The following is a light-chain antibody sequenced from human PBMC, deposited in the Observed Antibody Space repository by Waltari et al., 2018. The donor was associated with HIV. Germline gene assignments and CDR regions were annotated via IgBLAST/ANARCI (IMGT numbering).Light chain of an antibody. CDR3: ATWDDSLNM. CDR1: YGNIGTGF. V-gene: IGLV1-47*01. Sequence: QSVLTQPPSVSALPGQTVTISCSGSYGNIGTGFFCWYQVLPGLAPKPFIYRNDQRPSGVPDRFSGSKSGTSASLAITGLRSEDEGDYYCATWDDSLNMFGGGTRLTVL. CDR2: RND. J-gene: IGLJ3*02.